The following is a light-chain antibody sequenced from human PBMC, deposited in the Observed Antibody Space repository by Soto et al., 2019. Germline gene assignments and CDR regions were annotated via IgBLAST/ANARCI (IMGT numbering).Light chain of an antibody. CDR3: QSYDSSLSVSYV. V-gene: IGLV1-40*01. CDR1: SSNIGAGYD. J-gene: IGLJ1*01. CDR2: GNK. Sequence: QSALTQPPSVSGAPGQRVTISCAGSSSNIGAGYDVHWYQQRPGTAPKLLIYGNKNRPSGVPDRFSGSKSGTSASLAITGLQAEDEADYYCQSYDSSLSVSYVFGTGTKV.